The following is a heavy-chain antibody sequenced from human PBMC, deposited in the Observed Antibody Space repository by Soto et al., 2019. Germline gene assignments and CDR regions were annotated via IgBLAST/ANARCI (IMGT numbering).Heavy chain of an antibody. J-gene: IGHJ4*02. V-gene: IGHV1-18*01. Sequence: QVQLVQSGAEVKKPGASVKVSCKASGYTFTSYAISWERQAPGEGLEWMGWISAYNGNTNYAQKLQGRVTMTTDTSTSTAYMELRSMKSDDTAVYYCARDLAAGNCDYWGQGTLVTVST. CDR1: GYTFTSYA. CDR3: ARDLAAGNCDY. D-gene: IGHD6-19*01. CDR2: ISAYNGNT.